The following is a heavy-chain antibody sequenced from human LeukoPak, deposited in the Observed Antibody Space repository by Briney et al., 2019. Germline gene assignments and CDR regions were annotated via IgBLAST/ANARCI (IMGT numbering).Heavy chain of an antibody. CDR2: IYYSGST. V-gene: IGHV4-59*01. CDR3: ARYYYGSGSYYNRFSPEVLIFDP. J-gene: IGHJ5*02. CDR1: GGSISSYY. Sequence: SETLSLTCTVSGGSISSYYWSWIRQPPGKGLEWIGYIYYSGSTNYNPSLKSRVTISVDTSKNQFSLKLSSVTAADTAVYYCARYYYGSGSYYNRFSPEVLIFDPWGQGTLVTVSS. D-gene: IGHD3-10*01.